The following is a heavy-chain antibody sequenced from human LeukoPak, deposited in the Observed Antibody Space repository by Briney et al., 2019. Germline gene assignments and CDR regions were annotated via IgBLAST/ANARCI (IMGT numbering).Heavy chain of an antibody. Sequence: GGSLRLSCAASGFSFSNYAMNWVRQAPGKGLEWVSAITGSGAGAYYADSVKGRFTISRDNSKNTLYLQMNTLRAEDTAVYYCAKGSYDSSYYYFEYWGQGTLVTVSS. CDR2: ITGSGAGA. D-gene: IGHD3-22*01. V-gene: IGHV3-23*01. CDR3: AKGSYDSSYYYFEY. CDR1: GFSFSNYA. J-gene: IGHJ4*02.